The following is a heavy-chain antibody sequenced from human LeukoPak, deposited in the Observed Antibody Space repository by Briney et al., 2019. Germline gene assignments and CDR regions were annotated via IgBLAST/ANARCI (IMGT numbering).Heavy chain of an antibody. J-gene: IGHJ4*02. D-gene: IGHD3-9*01. CDR2: IKQDGGES. V-gene: IGHV3-7*05. Sequence: GGSLRLSCVASGFTFSSYWMSWVRQAPGKGLEWVANIKQDGGESYYLGSVKGLFTISRDNAIISLFLQMNSLRAEATALYYFARRYFDCWGQGTLVTVSS. CDR3: ARRYFDC. CDR1: GFTFSSYW.